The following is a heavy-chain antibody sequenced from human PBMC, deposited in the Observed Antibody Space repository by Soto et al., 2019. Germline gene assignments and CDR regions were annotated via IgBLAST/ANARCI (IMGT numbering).Heavy chain of an antibody. J-gene: IGHJ5*02. CDR1: SGSISSSNW. V-gene: IGHV4-4*02. CDR3: ARSKAVAGFNWFDP. Sequence: SETLSLTCAVSSGSISSSNWWSWVRQPPGKGLEWIGEIYHSGSTNYNPSLKSRVTISVDKSKNQFSLKLSSVTAADTAVYYCARSKAVAGFNWFDPWGQGTLVTVSS. D-gene: IGHD6-19*01. CDR2: IYHSGST.